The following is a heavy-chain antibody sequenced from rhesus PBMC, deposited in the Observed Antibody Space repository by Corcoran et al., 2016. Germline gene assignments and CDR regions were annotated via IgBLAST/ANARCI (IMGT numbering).Heavy chain of an antibody. CDR2: IGGSSGTT. D-gene: IGHD6-31*01. CDR3: ARARRGSGWYFDL. J-gene: IGHJ2*01. V-gene: IGHV4-127*01. CDR1: GYSISSGYG. Sequence: QLQLQESGPGLVKPSETLSLTCAVSGYSISSGYGWSWIRQPPGKGLEWIGYIGGSSGTTNYNPSLKSRVTISKYTSKNQFSLKLSSVTAADTAVYYCARARRGSGWYFDLWGPGTPITISS.